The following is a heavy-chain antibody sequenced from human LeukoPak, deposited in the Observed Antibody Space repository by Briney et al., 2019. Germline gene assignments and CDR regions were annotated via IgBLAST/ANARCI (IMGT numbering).Heavy chain of an antibody. J-gene: IGHJ4*02. CDR1: GFTVSSNY. CDR2: IYSGGSA. D-gene: IGHD6-13*01. V-gene: IGHV3-53*01. Sequence: GGSLRLSCAASGFTVSSNYRSWVRQAPGKGPEWVSVIYSGGSAYYADSVKGRFTISRDNSKSTLYLQMNNLRAEDTAVYYCARDDRAAAGTDYWGQGTLVTVSS. CDR3: ARDDRAAAGTDY.